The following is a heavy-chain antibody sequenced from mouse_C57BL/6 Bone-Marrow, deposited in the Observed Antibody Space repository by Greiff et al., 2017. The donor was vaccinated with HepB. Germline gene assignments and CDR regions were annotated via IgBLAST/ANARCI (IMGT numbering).Heavy chain of an antibody. D-gene: IGHD2-4*01. CDR1: GYSITSGYY. CDR3: ARENYDYDKKFAY. CDR2: ISYDGSN. J-gene: IGHJ3*01. V-gene: IGHV3-6*01. Sequence: EVQLMESGPGLVKPSQSLSLTCSVTGYSITSGYYWNWIRQFPGNKLEWMGYISYDGSNNYNPSLKNRISITRDTSKNQFFLKLNSVTTEDTATYYCARENYDYDKKFAYRGQGTLVTVSA.